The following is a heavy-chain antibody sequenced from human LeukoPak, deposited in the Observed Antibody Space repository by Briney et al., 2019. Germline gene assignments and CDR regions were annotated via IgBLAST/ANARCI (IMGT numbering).Heavy chain of an antibody. Sequence: ASVKVSCKASGYTFTSYYMHWVRQAPGQGLEWMGIINPSGGSTSYAQKFQGRVTMTRDTSTSTVYMELSSLRSEDTAVYYCARDRESGSYLPAYWYFDLWAVAPWSLSPQ. D-gene: IGHD1-26*01. CDR3: ARDRESGSYLPAYWYFDL. V-gene: IGHV1-46*01. CDR1: GYTFTSYY. J-gene: IGHJ2*01. CDR2: INPSGGST.